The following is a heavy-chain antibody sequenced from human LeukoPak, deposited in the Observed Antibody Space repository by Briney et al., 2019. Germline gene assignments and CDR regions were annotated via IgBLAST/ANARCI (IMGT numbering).Heavy chain of an antibody. CDR1: GYTFTSYD. D-gene: IGHD1-14*01. CDR2: MNPNSGNT. J-gene: IGHJ6*02. CDR3: ARWGESGGSTGYYYYGMDV. Sequence: GASVKVSCKASGYTFTSYDINWVRQATGQGLEWMGWMNPNSGNTGYAQKFQGRVTMTRNTSISTAYMELSSLRSEDTAVYYCARWGESGGSTGYYYYGMDVWGQGTTVTVSS. V-gene: IGHV1-8*01.